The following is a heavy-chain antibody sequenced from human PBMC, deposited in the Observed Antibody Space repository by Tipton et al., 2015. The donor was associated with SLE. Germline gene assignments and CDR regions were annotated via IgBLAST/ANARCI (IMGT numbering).Heavy chain of an antibody. V-gene: IGHV4-34*01. D-gene: IGHD2-8*01. CDR3: AREWAHDAFDI. CDR1: GGSFSGYY. Sequence: TLSLTCAVYGGSFSGYYWSWIRQPPGKGLEWIGEINHSGSTNYNPSLKSRATISVDTSKNQFSLKLSSVTAADTAVYYCAREWAHDAFDIWGQGTMVTVSS. J-gene: IGHJ3*02. CDR2: INHSGST.